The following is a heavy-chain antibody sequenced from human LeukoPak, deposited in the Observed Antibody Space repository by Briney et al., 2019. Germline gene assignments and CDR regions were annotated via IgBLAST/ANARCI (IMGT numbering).Heavy chain of an antibody. CDR2: LYSDGTT. CDR3: ARAAYDSNGYTANHDY. Sequence: GGSLRLSCAASGFTFSSYWMSWVRQAPGKGLEWVSVLYSDGTTYYADSVKGRFTISRDNSKNTLYLQMDNLRVEDAAVYYCARAAYDSNGYTANHDYWGQGTLVTVSS. CDR1: GFTFSSYW. D-gene: IGHD3-22*01. V-gene: IGHV3-53*01. J-gene: IGHJ4*02.